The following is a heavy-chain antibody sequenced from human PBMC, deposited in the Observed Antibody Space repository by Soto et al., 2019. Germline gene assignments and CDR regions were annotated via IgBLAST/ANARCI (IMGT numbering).Heavy chain of an antibody. CDR3: AREGYSVHYYAY. V-gene: IGHV1-3*04. CDR2: INTDNGDA. CDR1: GYTFTRYS. J-gene: IGHJ4*02. Sequence: SVKVSCKASGYTFTRYSIHWVRQAPGQGLEWIGWINTDNGDAKYSQKFQGRVTVTRDTSATTAYMEVSSVRSEDTAVYYCAREGYSVHYYAYWGQGTLVTGSP. D-gene: IGHD2-2*02.